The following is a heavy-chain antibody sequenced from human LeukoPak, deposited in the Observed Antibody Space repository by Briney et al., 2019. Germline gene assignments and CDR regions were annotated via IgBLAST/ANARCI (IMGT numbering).Heavy chain of an antibody. D-gene: IGHD3-10*02. CDR2: ILYDGSNK. CDR1: GFIFSNYA. CDR3: AELGITMIGGV. J-gene: IGHJ6*04. Sequence: GGSLRLSCAASGFIFSNYAMHWVRQAPGKGLEWVAVILYDGSNKYYADSVKGRFTISRDNAKNSLYLQMNSLRAEDTAVYYCAELGITMIGGVWGKGTTVTISS. V-gene: IGHV3-30*04.